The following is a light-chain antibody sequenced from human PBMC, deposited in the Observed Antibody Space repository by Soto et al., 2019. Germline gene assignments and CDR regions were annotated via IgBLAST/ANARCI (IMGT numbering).Light chain of an antibody. J-gene: IGKJ1*01. CDR3: LPGFNFPRT. Sequence: AIQMTQSPSSLSASVGDRVTITCRASQGIGTELGWYQQRPGKAPRLLIYGTSTLQYGVPSRFSGSGSDTDFPLIIRQLEPEDFCTYYCLPGFNFPRTVGQGNKGEIK. V-gene: IGKV1-6*01. CDR2: GTS. CDR1: QGIGTE.